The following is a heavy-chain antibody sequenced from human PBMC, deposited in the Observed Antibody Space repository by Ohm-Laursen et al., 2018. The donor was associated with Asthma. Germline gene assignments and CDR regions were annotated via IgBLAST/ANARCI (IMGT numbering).Heavy chain of an antibody. CDR2: IYYSGST. CDR1: GGSISSGGYY. CDR3: AKGPDDYGDYLDWYFDV. J-gene: IGHJ2*01. D-gene: IGHD4-17*01. V-gene: IGHV4-31*03. Sequence: TLSLTCTVSGGSISSGGYYWSWIRQHPGKGLEWIGYIYYSGSTYYNPSLKSRVTISVDTPKNQFSLKLSSVTAADTAVYYCAKGPDDYGDYLDWYFDVWGRGTLVTVSS.